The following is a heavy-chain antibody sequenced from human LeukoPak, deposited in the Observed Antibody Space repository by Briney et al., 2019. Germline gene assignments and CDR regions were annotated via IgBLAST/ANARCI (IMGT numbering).Heavy chain of an antibody. V-gene: IGHV3-23*01. D-gene: IGHD1-26*01. Sequence: PGGSLRLSCAASGFTFSSYAMSWVRQAPGKGLEWVSSIGGSGGHTYYADSVKGRFTISRDNSKNTLYLQMNSLRAEDTAIYYCAKQVGQVDYWGQGTLVTVSS. CDR3: AKQVGQVDY. J-gene: IGHJ4*02. CDR1: GFTFSSYA. CDR2: IGGSGGHT.